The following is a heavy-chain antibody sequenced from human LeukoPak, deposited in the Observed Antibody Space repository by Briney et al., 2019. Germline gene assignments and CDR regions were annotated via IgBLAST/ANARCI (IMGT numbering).Heavy chain of an antibody. D-gene: IGHD2-21*02. CDR2: ISGDSNYI. V-gene: IGHV3-21*01. CDR1: GFTFSCFS. J-gene: IGHJ4*02. CDR3: VKDRGDLPPYFDN. Sequence: GGSLRLSCAASGFTFSCFSMNWGRQAPGEGVEWVSSISGDSNYIYYADSVRGRFTISRDNAKNSLYLQMNSLRAEDTAVYYCVKDRGDLPPYFDNWGQGTLVTVSS.